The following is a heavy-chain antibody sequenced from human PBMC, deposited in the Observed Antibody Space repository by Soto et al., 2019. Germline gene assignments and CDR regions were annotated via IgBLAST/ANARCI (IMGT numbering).Heavy chain of an antibody. V-gene: IGHV3-30*18. D-gene: IGHD3-16*01. CDR1: GFTFSSYG. J-gene: IGHJ5*01. CDR2: ISYDGSNK. CDR3: AKDWVMITFGGVIAS. Sequence: QVQLVESGGGVVQPGRSLRLSCAASGFTFSSYGMHWVRQAPGKGLEWVAVISYDGSNKYYADSVKGRFTISRDNSKNTLYLQMNSLRAEDTAVYYCAKDWVMITFGGVIASWGQGTLVTVSS.